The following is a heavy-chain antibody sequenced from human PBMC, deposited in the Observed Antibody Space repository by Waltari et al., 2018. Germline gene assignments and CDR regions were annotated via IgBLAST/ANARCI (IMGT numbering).Heavy chain of an antibody. CDR2: IKQDGSEI. V-gene: IGHV3-7*01. J-gene: IGHJ3*02. CDR3: AGGGGFLCDI. D-gene: IGHD3-3*01. Sequence: EVQLVESGGGLVQPGGSLRLSCAVSGFTFSSLWMSWFRHAPGKGREWVANIKQDGSEIYYVDSVKGRFTISRDNAKNSLYLQMNSLTTEDTAVYYCAGGGGFLCDIWGQGTLVTVSS. CDR1: GFTFSSLW.